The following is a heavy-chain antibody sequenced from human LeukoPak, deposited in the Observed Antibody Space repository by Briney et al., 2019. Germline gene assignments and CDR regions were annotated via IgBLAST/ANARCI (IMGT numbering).Heavy chain of an antibody. CDR3: ATLVFDSSGYPYFDY. Sequence: GGSLRLSCAASGFTLCRYAMSWGRQAPGEGVEWLSAISDTGGNTYYTDSVKSLFTISRDNSRNTLYLQMNSLRVEDTAFYYCATLVFDSSGYPYFDYWGQGTLVTVSS. CDR2: ISDTGGNT. CDR1: GFTLCRYA. D-gene: IGHD3-22*01. J-gene: IGHJ4*02. V-gene: IGHV3-23*01.